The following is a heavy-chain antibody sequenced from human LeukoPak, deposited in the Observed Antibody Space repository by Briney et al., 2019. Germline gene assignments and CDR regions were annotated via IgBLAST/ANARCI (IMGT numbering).Heavy chain of an antibody. CDR2: IKQDGSEK. Sequence: PGGSLRLSCAASGFTFSSYWLSWVRQAPGKGLEWVANIKQDGSEKYYVDSVRGRFTISRDNSKNTLYLQMNSLRAEDTAVYYCARDRIVVVTQHFDYWGQGTLVTVSS. CDR3: ARDRIVVVTQHFDY. V-gene: IGHV3-7*01. CDR1: GFTFSSYW. D-gene: IGHD2-21*02. J-gene: IGHJ4*02.